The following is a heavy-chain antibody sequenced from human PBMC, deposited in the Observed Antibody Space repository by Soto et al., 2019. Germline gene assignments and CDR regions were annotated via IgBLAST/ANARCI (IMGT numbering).Heavy chain of an antibody. CDR2: ISYDGSNK. J-gene: IGHJ4*02. CDR3: ARMSIGDGYDASFLDY. V-gene: IGHV3-30-3*01. CDR1: GFTFSSYA. D-gene: IGHD5-12*01. Sequence: QVQLVESGGGVVQPGRSLRLSCAASGFTFSSYAMHWVRQAPGKGLEWVAVISYDGSNKYYADSVKGRFTISRDNYKNTLYLQMNSMRAEDTAVYYCARMSIGDGYDASFLDYWGQGTLVTVSS.